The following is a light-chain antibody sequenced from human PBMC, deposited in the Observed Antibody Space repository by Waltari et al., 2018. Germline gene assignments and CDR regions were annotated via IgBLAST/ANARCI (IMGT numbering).Light chain of an antibody. J-gene: IGLJ7*01. V-gene: IGLV1-51*02. CDR3: GTWDSSLSGAV. CDR2: EDT. Sequence: QSVLTQPPSVSAAPGQRVTIPCSGGRSHIGNNYVSWYRQFPGTAPKLLIYEDTERPSGIAGRFSGSKSGTSATLDITGLQAGDEADYYCGTWDSSLSGAVFGGGTHLTVL. CDR1: RSHIGNNY.